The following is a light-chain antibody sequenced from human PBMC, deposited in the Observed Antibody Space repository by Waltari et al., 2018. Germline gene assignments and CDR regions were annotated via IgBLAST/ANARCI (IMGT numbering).Light chain of an antibody. CDR3: QAWDSSTPYV. CDR2: QDS. CDR1: KLGDKY. Sequence: YELTQPPSVSVSPGQTASITCSGDKLGDKYASWYQQKPGQSPVLVIYQDSKRPSGIPERFSGSNSGNTATLTISGTQAMDEADYYCQAWDSSTPYVFGTGTKVTVL. J-gene: IGLJ1*01. V-gene: IGLV3-1*01.